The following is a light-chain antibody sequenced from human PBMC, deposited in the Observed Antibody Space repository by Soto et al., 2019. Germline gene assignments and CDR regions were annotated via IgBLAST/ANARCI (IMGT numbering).Light chain of an antibody. J-gene: IGKJ1*01. Sequence: DIQMTQSPSTLSGSVGDRVTITCRASQTISSWLAWYQQKPGKAPKLLIYKASTLKSGVPSRFSGSGSGTEFTLTISSLQPDDFATYYCQQYDSYSWTFGQGTTVDNK. V-gene: IGKV1-5*03. CDR1: QTISSW. CDR2: KAS. CDR3: QQYDSYSWT.